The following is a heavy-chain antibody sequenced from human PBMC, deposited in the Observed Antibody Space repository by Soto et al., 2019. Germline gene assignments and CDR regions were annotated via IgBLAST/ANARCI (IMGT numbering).Heavy chain of an antibody. CDR1: GFTFSSYA. J-gene: IGHJ4*02. CDR3: ASLEKWLQGPD. V-gene: IGHV3-30-3*01. CDR2: ISYDGSTK. D-gene: IGHD5-12*01. Sequence: EGSLRLSCAGSGFTFSSYAMHWVRQAPGKGLEWVAVISYDGSTKYYADPVKGRFTISRDNSRDTLSLQMNSLRVEDTAVYYCASLEKWLQGPDWGQGTLVTVSS.